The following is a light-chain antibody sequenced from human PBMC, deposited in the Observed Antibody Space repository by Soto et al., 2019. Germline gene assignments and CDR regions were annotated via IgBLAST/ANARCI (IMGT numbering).Light chain of an antibody. CDR1: QSISDR. J-gene: IGKJ1*01. CDR2: KAS. CDR3: QQYNSYPWT. V-gene: IGKV1-5*03. Sequence: DIQMTQSPSTLSASIGDRVAISCRASQSISDRLAWYQQKPGKAPKLLMYKASTLESGVPSRFSGSGSGTEFTLTISSLHPDDFATYYCQQYNSYPWTFGQGTKVDI.